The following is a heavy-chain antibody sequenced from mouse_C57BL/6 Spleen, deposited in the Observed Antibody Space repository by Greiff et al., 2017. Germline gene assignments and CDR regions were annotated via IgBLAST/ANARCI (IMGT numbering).Heavy chain of an antibody. J-gene: IGHJ4*01. D-gene: IGHD1-1*01. V-gene: IGHV1-81*01. Sequence: VKLVESGAELARPGASVKLSCKASGYTFTSYGISWVKQRTGQGLEWIGEIYPRSGNTYYNEKFKGKATLTADKSSSTAYMELRSLTSEDSAVYFCLHYYGSSYAMDYWGQGTSVTVSS. CDR3: LHYYGSSYAMDY. CDR2: IYPRSGNT. CDR1: GYTFTSYG.